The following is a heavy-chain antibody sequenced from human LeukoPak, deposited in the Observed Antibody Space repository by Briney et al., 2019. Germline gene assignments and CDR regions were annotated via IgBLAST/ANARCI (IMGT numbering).Heavy chain of an antibody. CDR1: AFTFRSYA. CDR3: TKDHGFYSSGWHPLFDH. V-gene: IGHV3-23*01. CDR2: ISGSGGST. J-gene: IGHJ4*02. Sequence: GGSLRLSCAASAFTFRSYAMSWVRQAGGKGLEWVSAISGSGGSTYYADSVKGRFTFSRDNSKNTLHLQMNSLRAEDTAVYYCTKDHGFYSSGWHPLFDHWGQGTLVTVTP. D-gene: IGHD6-19*01.